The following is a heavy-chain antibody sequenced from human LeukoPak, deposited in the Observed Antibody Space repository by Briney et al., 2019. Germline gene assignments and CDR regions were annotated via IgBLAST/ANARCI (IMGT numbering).Heavy chain of an antibody. J-gene: IGHJ4*02. CDR1: GFIFSNAW. Sequence: GSLRLSCAASGFIFSNAWMTWVRQAPGKGLEWVGRMESNPAGGRVDYAAPLKGRFTISRDDSKNTLYLQVNILRTEGTAVYYCTTLSHDIHYWGQGTLVTVSS. D-gene: IGHD3-9*01. V-gene: IGHV3-15*04. CDR3: TTLSHDIHY. CDR2: MESNPAGGRV.